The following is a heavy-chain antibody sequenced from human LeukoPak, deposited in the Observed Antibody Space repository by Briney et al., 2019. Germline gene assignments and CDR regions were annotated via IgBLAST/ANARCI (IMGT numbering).Heavy chain of an antibody. Sequence: ASVKVSCKASGYTFTSYGISWVRQAPGKGLEWMGGFDPEVGETIYAQKFQGRVTMTEDTSTDTAYMELSSLRSEDTAVYYCATGDLESEARDYYKMDVWGQGTTVTVSS. V-gene: IGHV1-24*01. CDR2: FDPEVGET. D-gene: IGHD3-3*01. CDR1: GYTFTSYG. CDR3: ATGDLESEARDYYKMDV. J-gene: IGHJ6*02.